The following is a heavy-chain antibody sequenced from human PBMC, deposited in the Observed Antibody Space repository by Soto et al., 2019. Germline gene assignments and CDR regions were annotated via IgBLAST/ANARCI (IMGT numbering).Heavy chain of an antibody. J-gene: IGHJ4*02. D-gene: IGHD3-22*01. Sequence: QVQLVQSGAEVKKPGSSVKVSCKASGGTFSSHGISWVRQAPGQGLEWMGGIIPIFGTANYAQKFQGRVTITADETTSTAYRELSSLRSEDTAVHYCGRRVDRRGYYRGFGYWGQGTLVTVSS. CDR3: GRRVDRRGYYRGFGY. V-gene: IGHV1-69*12. CDR1: GGTFSSHG. CDR2: IIPIFGTA.